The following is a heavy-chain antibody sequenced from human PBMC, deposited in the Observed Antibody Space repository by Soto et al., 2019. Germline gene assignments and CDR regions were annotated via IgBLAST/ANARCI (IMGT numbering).Heavy chain of an antibody. J-gene: IGHJ4*02. CDR2: IYYSGTT. D-gene: IGHD6-19*01. Sequence: QVQLRESGPGLVKPSETLSLTCSVSGDSISSYYWSWIRQPPGKGLEWIGYIYYSGTTNYNPSLKSRVTISIDTSKNQFSLKLTSVTAADTAVYYCAIVTAVAGYWGQGILVTVPS. CDR1: GDSISSYY. V-gene: IGHV4-59*01. CDR3: AIVTAVAGY.